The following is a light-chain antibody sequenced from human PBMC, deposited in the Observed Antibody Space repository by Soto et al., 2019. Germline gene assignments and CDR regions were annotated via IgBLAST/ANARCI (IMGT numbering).Light chain of an antibody. Sequence: QSVLTQSPSASASLGASVKLTCTLSSGHSSYPIAWHQQQPEKGPRYLMKLNSDGSHSKGDGIPDRFSGSSSGAERYLTISGLQSEDEADYYCQTWGTGMGVFGGGTKLTVL. J-gene: IGLJ3*02. CDR2: LNSDGSH. V-gene: IGLV4-69*01. CDR3: QTWGTGMGV. CDR1: SGHSSYP.